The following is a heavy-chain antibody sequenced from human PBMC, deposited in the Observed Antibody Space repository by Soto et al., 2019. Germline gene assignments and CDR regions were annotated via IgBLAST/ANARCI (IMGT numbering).Heavy chain of an antibody. D-gene: IGHD3-10*01. CDR1: GGTFSSYT. CDR3: AGDQGSYFGSGSLSPVGP. J-gene: IGHJ5*02. Sequence: SVKVSCKASGGTFSSYTISWVRQAPGQGLEWMGRIIPILGIANYAQKFQGRVTITADKSTSTAYMELSSLRSEDTAVYYWAGDQGSYFGSGSLSPVGPWGQGTLVTVSS. V-gene: IGHV1-69*04. CDR2: IIPILGIA.